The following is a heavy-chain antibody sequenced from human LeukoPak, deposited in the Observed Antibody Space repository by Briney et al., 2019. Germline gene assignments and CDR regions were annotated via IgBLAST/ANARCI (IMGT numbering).Heavy chain of an antibody. J-gene: IGHJ3*02. Sequence: GGSLRLSCAASGFTVSSNYMSWVRQAPGKGLEWVSVIYSGGSTYYADSVKGRFTISRDNSKNTLYLQMNSLRAEDTAVFYCASSHSISLRAFDIWGQGTVVTVSS. CDR1: GFTVSSNY. V-gene: IGHV3-53*01. D-gene: IGHD5/OR15-5a*01. CDR3: ASSHSISLRAFDI. CDR2: IYSGGST.